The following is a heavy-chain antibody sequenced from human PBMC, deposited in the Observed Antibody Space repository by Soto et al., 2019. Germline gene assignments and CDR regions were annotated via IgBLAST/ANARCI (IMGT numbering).Heavy chain of an antibody. CDR1: GFTFSSYW. Sequence: EVQLVESGGGLVQPGGSLRLSCAASGFTFSSYWMSWVRQAPGKGLEWVANIKQDGSEKYYVDSVKGRFTISRDNAKISLYLQMNSLRAEDTAVYYCARNYYDSSGYYFFHSLGYYYYGMDVWGQGTTVTVSS. CDR2: IKQDGSEK. J-gene: IGHJ6*02. CDR3: ARNYYDSSGYYFFHSLGYYYYGMDV. D-gene: IGHD3-22*01. V-gene: IGHV3-7*01.